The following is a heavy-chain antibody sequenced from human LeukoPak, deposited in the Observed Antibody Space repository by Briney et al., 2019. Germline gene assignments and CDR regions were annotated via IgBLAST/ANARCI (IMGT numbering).Heavy chain of an antibody. D-gene: IGHD6-19*01. V-gene: IGHV3-66*01. CDR3: AREESSEAGY. J-gene: IGHJ4*02. CDR2: TYSGGST. CDR1: GFTVSSNY. Sequence: PGGSLRLSCAASGFTVSSNYMSWVRQAPGKGLEWVSVTYSGGSTYYADSVKGRFTISRDNSKNTLYLQMNSLRAEDTAVYYCAREESSEAGYWGQGTLVTVSS.